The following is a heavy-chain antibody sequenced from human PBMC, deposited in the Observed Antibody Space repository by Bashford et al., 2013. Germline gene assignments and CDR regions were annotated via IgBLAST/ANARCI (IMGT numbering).Heavy chain of an antibody. Sequence: VRQAPGKGLEWVGRIGNKAYSSTTEYAASVKGRFIVSRDDSRNSLYLQMNSLKIEDTAVYYCARVGYSSPIDYWGQGNPGHRLL. CDR3: ARVGYSSPIDY. J-gene: IGHJ4*02. V-gene: IGHV3-72*01. CDR2: IGNKAYSSTT. D-gene: IGHD6-19*01.